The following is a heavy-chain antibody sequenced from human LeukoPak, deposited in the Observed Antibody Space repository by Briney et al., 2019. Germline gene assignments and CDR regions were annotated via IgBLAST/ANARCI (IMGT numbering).Heavy chain of an antibody. CDR1: GGSISSGNYY. CDR3: ARFPSFYDLPSATNAFDI. Sequence: SQTLSLTCTVSGGSISSGNYYWSWIRQPAGRGLEWIGRIYPSGYTNYNPSLKSRVTISVDTSKNHFSLKLSSVTAADTAVYYCARFPSFYDLPSATNAFDIWGQGTVVIVS. V-gene: IGHV4-61*02. J-gene: IGHJ3*02. D-gene: IGHD2-15*01. CDR2: IYPSGYT.